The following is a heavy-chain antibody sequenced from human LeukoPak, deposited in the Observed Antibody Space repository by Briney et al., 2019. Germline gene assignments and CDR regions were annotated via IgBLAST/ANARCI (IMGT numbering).Heavy chain of an antibody. CDR3: ARDTTVGGPTHFDY. CDR2: ISYDGSNK. CDR1: GFTFSSYA. J-gene: IGHJ4*02. D-gene: IGHD4-17*01. Sequence: PGGSLRLSCAASGFTFSSYAMHWVRQAPGKGLEWVAVISYDGSNKYYADSVKGRFTISRDNSKNTLYLQMNSLRAEDTAVYHCARDTTVGGPTHFDYWGQGALVTVSS. V-gene: IGHV3-30-3*01.